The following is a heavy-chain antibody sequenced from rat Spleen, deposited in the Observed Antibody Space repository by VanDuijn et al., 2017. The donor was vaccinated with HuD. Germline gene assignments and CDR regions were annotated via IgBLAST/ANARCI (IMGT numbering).Heavy chain of an antibody. CDR2: IAPGSGGT. V-gene: IGHV1-57*01. D-gene: IGHD1-10*01. Sequence: QVQLQQSGTELAKPGSSVKISCKASGYTFAGYTFHWIKQTTGQAPEWTGYIAPGSGGTKYNEKFKGKATLTVDKSSSTAYMELSSLTPVDTAVYYCARSSFNNYYWYFDVWGPGTMVTVSS. CDR3: ARSSFNNYYWYFDV. CDR1: GYTFAGYT. J-gene: IGHJ1*01.